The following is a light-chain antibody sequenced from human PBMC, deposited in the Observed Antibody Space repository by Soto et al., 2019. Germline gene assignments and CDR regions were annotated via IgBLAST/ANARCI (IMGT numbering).Light chain of an antibody. V-gene: IGKV1-5*03. CDR2: KAS. J-gene: IGKJ1*01. CDR3: QHYNSYSEA. Sequence: QMSQSPFALSGTVGDRVTITYLASQTISSWLAWYQQKPGKAPKLLIYKASTLKSGVPSRFSGSGSGTEFTLTISSLQPDDFATYYCQHYNSYSEAFGQGTKVDIK. CDR1: QTISSW.